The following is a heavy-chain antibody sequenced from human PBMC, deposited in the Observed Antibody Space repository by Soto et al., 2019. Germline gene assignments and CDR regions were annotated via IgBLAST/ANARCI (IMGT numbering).Heavy chain of an antibody. CDR3: ARSSSSWPKLVS. J-gene: IGHJ4*02. CDR1: GFTFSSYW. CDR2: INSDGSST. V-gene: IGHV3-74*01. Sequence: GGSLRLSCAASGFTFSSYWMHWVRQAPGKGLVWVSRINSDGSSTSYADTVKGRFTISRDNAKNTLYLQMNSLRAEDTAVYYCARSSSSWPKLVSWGQGTLVTVSS. D-gene: IGHD6-13*01.